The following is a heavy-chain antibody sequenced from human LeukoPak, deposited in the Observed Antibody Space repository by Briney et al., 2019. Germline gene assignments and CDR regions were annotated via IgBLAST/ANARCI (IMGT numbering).Heavy chain of an antibody. J-gene: IGHJ3*02. CDR2: ISGSGGST. CDR3: AKDGYCSGGSCYSVDAFDI. D-gene: IGHD2-15*01. Sequence: GGSLRLSCAASGFTFSSYGMHWVRQAPGKGLEWVSAISGSGGSTYYADSVKGRFTISRDNSKNTLYLQMNSLRAEDTAVYYCAKDGYCSGGSCYSVDAFDIWGQGTMVTVSS. CDR1: GFTFSSYG. V-gene: IGHV3-23*01.